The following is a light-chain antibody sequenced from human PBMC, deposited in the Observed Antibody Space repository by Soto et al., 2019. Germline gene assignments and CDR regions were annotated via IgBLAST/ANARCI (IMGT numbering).Light chain of an antibody. CDR3: QQSYSTPLIT. CDR1: QSISTW. V-gene: IGKV1-39*01. CDR2: AAS. J-gene: IGKJ5*01. Sequence: DIQMTQSPTTLSASVGDTVTVTCRASQSISTWLAWYQQKPGKAPKLLIYAASSLQSGVPSRFSGSGSGTDFTLTISSLQPEDFATYYCQQSYSTPLITFGQGTRLEI.